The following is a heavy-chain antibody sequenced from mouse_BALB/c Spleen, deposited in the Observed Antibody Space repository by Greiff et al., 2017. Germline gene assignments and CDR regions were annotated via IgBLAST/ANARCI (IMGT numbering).Heavy chain of an antibody. CDR3: AREGNYVGRFAY. CDR2: INPSTGYT. CDR1: GYTFTSYW. V-gene: IGHV1-7*01. Sequence: QVQLQQSGAELAKPGASVKMSCKASGYTFTSYWMHWVKQRPGQGLEWIGYINPSTGYTEYNQKFKDKATLTADKSSSTAYMQLSSLTSEDSAVYYCAREGNYVGRFAYWGQGTLVTVSA. D-gene: IGHD2-1*01. J-gene: IGHJ3*01.